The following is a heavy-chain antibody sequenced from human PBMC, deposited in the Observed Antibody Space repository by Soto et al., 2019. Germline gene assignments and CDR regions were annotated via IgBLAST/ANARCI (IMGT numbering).Heavy chain of an antibody. CDR1: GFTFSSYW. J-gene: IGHJ4*02. CDR3: VRDYDSSGYNSDY. D-gene: IGHD3-22*01. Sequence: LRVSCAASGFTFSSYWIHWVRQVPGKGLVWVSRINSEGTGTIYADSVKGRFTISRDNAKNTLYLQMNSLRAEDTAVYYCVRDYDSSGYNSDYWGQGTPVTVSS. V-gene: IGHV3-74*01. CDR2: INSEGTGT.